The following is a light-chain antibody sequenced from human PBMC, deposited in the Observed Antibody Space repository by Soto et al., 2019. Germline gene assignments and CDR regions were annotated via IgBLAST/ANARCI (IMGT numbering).Light chain of an antibody. CDR1: QSVGRN. V-gene: IGKV3-15*01. CDR3: QQYNHWPPLT. J-gene: IGKJ4*01. CDR2: GAS. Sequence: EIVMTQSQATLSVSPGERATLSCRASQSVGRNLAWYQQKPGQAPRLLIYGASTRATGIPARFSGSGSGTEFTLTISRLQSEDFAIYSCQQYNHWPPLTFGGGTKVEIK.